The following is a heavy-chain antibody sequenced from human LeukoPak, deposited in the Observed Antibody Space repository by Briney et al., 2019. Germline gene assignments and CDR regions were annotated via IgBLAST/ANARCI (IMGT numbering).Heavy chain of an antibody. Sequence: GASLKVSCKASGYTFSSYGINWVRQAPGQGLEWLGWSIIYKSNTNYAQKVQGRVTMTTDASTSTAYMELRGLRSDDTAVYYCARTPYDFWSGTDWGQGTLVTVSS. CDR3: ARTPYDFWSGTD. CDR2: SIIYKSNT. D-gene: IGHD3-3*01. V-gene: IGHV1-18*01. J-gene: IGHJ4*02. CDR1: GYTFSSYG.